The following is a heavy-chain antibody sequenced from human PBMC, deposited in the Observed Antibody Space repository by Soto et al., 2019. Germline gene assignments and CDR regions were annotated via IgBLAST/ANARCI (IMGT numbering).Heavy chain of an antibody. CDR2: FYYSGST. J-gene: IGHJ6*02. CDR1: GDSISSGGYY. D-gene: IGHD6-19*01. V-gene: IGHV4-31*01. CDR3: AASCLSCSGFNYFGMDV. Sequence: QVQLQESGPGLVMPSQTLSLTCTVSGDSISSGGYYWSWIRQHPGKGLEWIGYFYYSGSTCYNPSPKSPVPISVDTSKNQFALKLSSVTAAYTAMYYCAASCLSCSGFNYFGMDVWGQGTTVTVSS.